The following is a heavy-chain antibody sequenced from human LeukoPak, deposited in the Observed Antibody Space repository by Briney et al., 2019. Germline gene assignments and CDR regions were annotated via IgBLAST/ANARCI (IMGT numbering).Heavy chain of an antibody. Sequence: GGSLILSCAASGFAFSNYGIHWVRQAPGKGLEWVSVISYDGSNKYYADSVKGRFTISRDNSKNTLYLQMNSLRAEDTAVYYCAKDRGYSYGWVDYWGQGTLVTVSS. D-gene: IGHD5-18*01. V-gene: IGHV3-30*18. CDR1: GFAFSNYG. CDR3: AKDRGYSYGWVDY. J-gene: IGHJ4*02. CDR2: ISYDGSNK.